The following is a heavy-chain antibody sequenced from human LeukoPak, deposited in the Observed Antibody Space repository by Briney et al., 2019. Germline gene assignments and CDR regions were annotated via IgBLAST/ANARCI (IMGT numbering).Heavy chain of an antibody. CDR2: IYYSGST. V-gene: IGHV4-59*01. Sequence: SETLSLTCTVSGASISSYYWSWIRQPPGKGLEWIGYIYYSGSTNYNPALKSRVTISEDTSKNQISLKLSSVTAADTAVYYCARVRGYYDSSGYDYWGQATLVTVSS. J-gene: IGHJ4*02. D-gene: IGHD3-22*01. CDR3: ARVRGYYDSSGYDY. CDR1: GASISSYY.